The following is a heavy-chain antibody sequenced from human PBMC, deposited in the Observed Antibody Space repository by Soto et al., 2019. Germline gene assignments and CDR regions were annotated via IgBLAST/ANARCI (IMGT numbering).Heavy chain of an antibody. CDR3: ARSEGYSGYDGAPGWFDP. V-gene: IGHV4-59*01. CDR1: GGSISSYY. CDR2: IYYSGST. J-gene: IGHJ5*02. Sequence: SETLSLTCTVSGGSISSYYWSWIRQPPGKGLEWIGYIYYSGSTNYNPSLKSRVTISVDTSKNQFSLKLSAVTAADTAVYYCARSEGYSGYDGAPGWFDPWGQGTLVTVSS. D-gene: IGHD5-12*01.